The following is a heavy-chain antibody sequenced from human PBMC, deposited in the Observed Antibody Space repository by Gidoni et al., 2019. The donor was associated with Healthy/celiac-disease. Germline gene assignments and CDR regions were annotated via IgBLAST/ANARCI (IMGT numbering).Heavy chain of an antibody. V-gene: IGHV3-23*01. D-gene: IGHD6-13*01. CDR3: AKDRRQLVLNWFDP. Sequence: FTISRDNSKNTLYLQMNSLRAEDTAVYYCAKDRRQLVLNWFDPWGQGTLVTVSS. J-gene: IGHJ5*02.